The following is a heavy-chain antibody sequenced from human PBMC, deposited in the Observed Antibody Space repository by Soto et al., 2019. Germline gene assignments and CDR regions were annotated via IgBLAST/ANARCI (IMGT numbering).Heavy chain of an antibody. Sequence: GASVKVSCKASGGTFSSYAISWVRQAPGQGLEWMGGIIPIFGTANYAQKFQGRVTITADESTSTAYMELSSLRSEDTAVYYCASIVGAKANYYYYGMDVWGQGTTVTVPS. CDR2: IIPIFGTA. V-gene: IGHV1-69*13. CDR1: GGTFSSYA. D-gene: IGHD1-26*01. J-gene: IGHJ6*02. CDR3: ASIVGAKANYYYYGMDV.